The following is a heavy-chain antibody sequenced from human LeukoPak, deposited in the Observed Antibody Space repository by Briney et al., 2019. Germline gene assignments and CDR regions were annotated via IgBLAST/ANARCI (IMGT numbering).Heavy chain of an antibody. CDR3: AKTMVARPPYYYYYMDV. CDR1: GFTFSSYG. J-gene: IGHJ6*03. Sequence: EGSLRLSCAASGFTFSSYGMHWVRQAPGKGLEWVAVIWYGGSNKYYADSVKGRFTISRDNSKNTLYLQMNSLRAEDTAVYYCAKTMVARPPYYYYYMDVWGQGTLVTVSS. D-gene: IGHD6-6*01. V-gene: IGHV3-33*06. CDR2: IWYGGSNK.